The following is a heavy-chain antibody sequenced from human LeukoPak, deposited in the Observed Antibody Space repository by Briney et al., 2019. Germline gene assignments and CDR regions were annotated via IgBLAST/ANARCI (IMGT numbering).Heavy chain of an antibody. D-gene: IGHD2-2*02. CDR1: GYTFTGYY. CDR3: ARALEGYCSSTSCYTMNWFDP. Sequence: ASVKVSCKASGYTFTGYYMHWVRQAPGQGLEWMGWINPNSGGTNYAQKFQGRATMTRDTSISTAYMELSRLRSDDTAVYYCARALEGYCSSTSCYTMNWFDPWGQGTLVTVSS. V-gene: IGHV1-2*02. CDR2: INPNSGGT. J-gene: IGHJ5*02.